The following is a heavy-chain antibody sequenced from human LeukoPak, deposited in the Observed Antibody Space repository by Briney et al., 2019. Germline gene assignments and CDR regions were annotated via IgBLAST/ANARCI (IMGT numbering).Heavy chain of an antibody. D-gene: IGHD6-13*01. V-gene: IGHV3-23*01. CDR1: GFIFRSYA. J-gene: IGHJ3*02. CDR3: ARGASSWEYTTFDI. Sequence: PGGSLRLSCVGSGFIFRSYAVTWVRQALGKGLEWVSSITANGDATYYADSVKGRFTISRDNSKNALFLQMNSLRAEDMARYYCARGASSWEYTTFDIWGQGTIVTVSS. CDR2: ITANGDAT.